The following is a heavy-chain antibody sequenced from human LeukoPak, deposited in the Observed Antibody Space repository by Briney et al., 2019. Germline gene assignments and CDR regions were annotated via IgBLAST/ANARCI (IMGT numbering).Heavy chain of an antibody. CDR2: IKQDGSEK. CDR3: ARLAGTRYYYYYMDV. CDR1: GASFSTGHW. J-gene: IGHJ6*03. Sequence: ETLSLTCAVSGASFSTGHWWSWVRQAPGKGLEWVANIKQDGSEKYYVDSVKGRFTISRDNAKNSLYLQMNSLRAEDTAVYYCARLAGTRYYYYYMDVWGKGTTVTVSS. D-gene: IGHD6-19*01. V-gene: IGHV3-7*01.